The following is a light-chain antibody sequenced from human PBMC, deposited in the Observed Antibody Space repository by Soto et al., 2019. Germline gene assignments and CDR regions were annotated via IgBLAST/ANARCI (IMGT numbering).Light chain of an antibody. CDR1: QSFSSY. Sequence: EIVLTQSPATLSLSPEERATLSCRASQSFSSYLAWYQQKPCQAPRLLISDASNRATGIPARFSGSGSGTDFTLTIISLEPEDFAVYYCQQRSNWPPWTFGQGTKVEIK. CDR3: QQRSNWPPWT. CDR2: DAS. V-gene: IGKV3-11*01. J-gene: IGKJ1*01.